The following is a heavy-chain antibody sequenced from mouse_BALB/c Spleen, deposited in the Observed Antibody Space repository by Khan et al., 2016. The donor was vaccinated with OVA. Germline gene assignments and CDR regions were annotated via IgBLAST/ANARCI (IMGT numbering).Heavy chain of an antibody. CDR3: AREEALYYLDY. CDR2: IYPGTNNT. V-gene: IGHV1-76*01. CDR1: GYIFTSYW. J-gene: IGHJ2*01. Sequence: QVQLKQSGAELVRPGASVKLSCKTSGYIFTSYWIHWVKQRSEQGLEWIARIYPGTNNTYYNEKLKDKATLTADKSSSTAYMQLSSLKSEDSAVYFCAREEALYYLDYWGQGTTLTVSS. D-gene: IGHD3-2*02.